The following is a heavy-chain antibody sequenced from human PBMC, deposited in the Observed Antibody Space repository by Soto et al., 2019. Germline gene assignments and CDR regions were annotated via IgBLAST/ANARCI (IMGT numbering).Heavy chain of an antibody. D-gene: IGHD2-2*01. J-gene: IGHJ4*02. CDR2: IIPVSGAA. CDR1: GGTFGSYA. V-gene: IGHV1-69*01. Sequence: QVQLVQSGAEVKKPGSSVKVSCKASGGTFGSYAFSWVRQAPGQGLEWMGGIIPVSGAAHYAQKFQGRVTIAADEYTSKAYMELSSLSSQDTAVYYCATALGCRSTSCTLDYWGQGTRVIVSS. CDR3: ATALGCRSTSCTLDY.